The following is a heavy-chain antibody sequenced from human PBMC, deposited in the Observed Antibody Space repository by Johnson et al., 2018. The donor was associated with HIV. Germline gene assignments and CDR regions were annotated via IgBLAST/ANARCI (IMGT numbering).Heavy chain of an antibody. CDR3: ARGEDGVDAFDI. V-gene: IGHV3-20*04. D-gene: IGHD4-17*01. J-gene: IGHJ3*02. Sequence: EVQLVESGGGVVRPGGSLRLSCAASGFTFDDYGMSWVRQAPGKGLVWVSRINGDGSRTSYADSVKGRFTIARDNSRNTLYLQMNSLRAEDTAVYYCARGEDGVDAFDIWGQGTMVTVSS. CDR2: INGDGSRT. CDR1: GFTFDDYG.